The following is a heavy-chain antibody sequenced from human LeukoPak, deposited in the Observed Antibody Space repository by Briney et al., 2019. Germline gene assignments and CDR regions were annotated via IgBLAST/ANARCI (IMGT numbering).Heavy chain of an antibody. CDR2: INHSGST. CDR1: GGSFRGYY. Sequence: PSETLSLTCAAYGGSFRGYYWSWIRQPPGKGLEWIGEINHSGSTNYHPSLKSRVTISVDTSKNQFSLKLSSVTAADTAVYYCASDNWHPDYYYGSGSYYKVGFAFDIWGQGTMVTVSS. V-gene: IGHV4-34*01. J-gene: IGHJ3*02. CDR3: ASDNWHPDYYYGSGSYYKVGFAFDI. D-gene: IGHD3-10*01.